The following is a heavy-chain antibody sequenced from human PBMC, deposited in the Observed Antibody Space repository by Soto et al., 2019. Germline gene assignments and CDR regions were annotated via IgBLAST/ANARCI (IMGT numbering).Heavy chain of an antibody. CDR1: GYTFTSYG. CDR2: INAANGDT. Sequence: ASVKVSCKASGYTFTSYGIHWVRQAPGQRLEWMGWINAANGDTKYSPKFQGRVTITRDTSASTAYMELSSLRSEDTAVYYCVRRHVSATGIDWFDPWGQGTLVTISS. CDR3: VRRHVSATGIDWFDP. V-gene: IGHV1-3*01. D-gene: IGHD6-13*01. J-gene: IGHJ5*02.